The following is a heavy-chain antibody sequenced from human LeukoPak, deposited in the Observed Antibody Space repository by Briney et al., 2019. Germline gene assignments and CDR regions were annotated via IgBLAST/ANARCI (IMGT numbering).Heavy chain of an antibody. D-gene: IGHD2-21*02. V-gene: IGHV3-48*01. J-gene: IGHJ4*02. Sequence: GGSLRPSCAASAFTFNSYTMNWVRQAPGEGLEWISYISSTGTTIYYADSVKGRFTISIDNAKNSLYLQMNSLRSEDTGLYFCARDLGSGDHGLLVWGQGTLLTVSS. CDR1: AFTFNSYT. CDR3: ARDLGSGDHGLLV. CDR2: ISSTGTTI.